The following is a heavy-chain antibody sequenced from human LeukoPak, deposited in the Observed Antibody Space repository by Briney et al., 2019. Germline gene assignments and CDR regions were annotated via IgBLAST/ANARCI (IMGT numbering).Heavy chain of an antibody. J-gene: IGHJ4*02. D-gene: IGHD2-21*02. CDR3: ARGGDLSYFDY. V-gene: IGHV3-30*04. Sequence: GGSLRLSCAASGFTFSSYAMHWVRQAPGKGLEWVAVISYDGSNKYYADPVKGRFTISRDNSKNTLYLQMNSLRAEDTAVYYCARGGDLSYFDYWGQGTLVTVSS. CDR1: GFTFSSYA. CDR2: ISYDGSNK.